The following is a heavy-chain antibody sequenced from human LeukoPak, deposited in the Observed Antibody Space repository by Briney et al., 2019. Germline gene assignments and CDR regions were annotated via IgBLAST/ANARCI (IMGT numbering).Heavy chain of an antibody. Sequence: SETLSLTCTVSGGSISSYYWSWIRQPPGKGLEWVGCIYFSGSTNYNPSLKSRFTITVDTSKNQFSLKLSSVTAADTAVYYCARQGSPDIVATITWANWFDPWGQGTLVTVSS. J-gene: IGHJ5*02. CDR1: GGSISSYY. V-gene: IGHV4-59*08. CDR2: IYFSGST. D-gene: IGHD5-12*01. CDR3: ARQGSPDIVATITWANWFDP.